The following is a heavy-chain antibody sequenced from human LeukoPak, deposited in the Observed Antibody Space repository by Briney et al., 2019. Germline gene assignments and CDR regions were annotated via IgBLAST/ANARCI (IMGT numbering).Heavy chain of an antibody. J-gene: IGHJ4*02. D-gene: IGHD5-12*01. CDR1: GGSISSYY. CDR2: IYYSGST. Sequence: KPSETLSLTCTVSGGSISSYYWSWIRQPPGKGLEWIGYIYYSGSTNYNPSLKSRVTISVDTSKNQFSLKLSSVTAADTAVYYCARARIVATTTEFDYWGQGTLVTVSS. V-gene: IGHV4-59*01. CDR3: ARARIVATTTEFDY.